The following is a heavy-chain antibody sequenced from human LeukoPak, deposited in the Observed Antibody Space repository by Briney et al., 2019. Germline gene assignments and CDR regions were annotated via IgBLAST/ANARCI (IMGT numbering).Heavy chain of an antibody. CDR3: ARGLYDTSGYHFDY. CDR1: GGSISSDSYY. Sequence: SETLSLTCTVSGGSISSDSYYWSWIRQRPGLGLEWIGYVYYTGSTYYNPSLRSRISLSLDTSEKQISLRLTSVNATESAVYYCARGLYDTSGYHFDYWGQGTLVTVSS. V-gene: IGHV4-31*03. CDR2: VYYTGST. D-gene: IGHD3-22*01. J-gene: IGHJ4*02.